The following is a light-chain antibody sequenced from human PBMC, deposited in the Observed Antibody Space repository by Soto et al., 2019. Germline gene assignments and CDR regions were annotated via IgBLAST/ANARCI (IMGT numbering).Light chain of an antibody. CDR2: GNN. CDR1: SSNIGAGYD. J-gene: IGLJ1*01. CDR3: QSYDSSLSGSRV. Sequence: QSVLTQQPSVSGAPGLRVTISCTGSSSNIGAGYDVHWYQQLPGTAPKLLIYGNNNRPSGVPDRFSGSTSGTSASLAITGLQAEDEADYYCQSYDSSLSGSRVFGPGTKVTVL. V-gene: IGLV1-40*01.